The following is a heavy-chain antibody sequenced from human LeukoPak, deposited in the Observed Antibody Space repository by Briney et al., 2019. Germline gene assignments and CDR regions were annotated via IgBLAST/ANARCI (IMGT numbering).Heavy chain of an antibody. V-gene: IGHV4-34*01. CDR1: GGSFSGYY. CDR2: INHSGST. Sequence: SETLSLTCAVYGGSFSGYYWSWIRQPPGKGLEWIGEINHSGSTNYNPSLKSRVTISVDTSKNQFSLKLSSVSAADTAVYYCARSYCKVWYFDLWGRGTLVTVPS. J-gene: IGHJ2*01. CDR3: ARSYCKVWYFDL. D-gene: IGHD3-10*01.